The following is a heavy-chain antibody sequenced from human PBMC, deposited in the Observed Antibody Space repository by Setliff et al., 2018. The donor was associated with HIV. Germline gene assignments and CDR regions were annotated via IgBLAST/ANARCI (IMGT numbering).Heavy chain of an antibody. V-gene: IGHV1-46*01. CDR2: INPSSGST. CDR1: GYTFTSYY. CDR3: ARAPFYSGYDSHDSSGYYLDAFDI. J-gene: IGHJ3*02. Sequence: ASVKVSCKASGYTFTSYYMHWVRQAPGQGLEWMGIINPSSGSTTYAQKFQGRVTMTRDTSTSTVYMELSSLRSEDTAVYYCARAPFYSGYDSHDSSGYYLDAFDIWGPGTMVTVSS. D-gene: IGHD3-22*01.